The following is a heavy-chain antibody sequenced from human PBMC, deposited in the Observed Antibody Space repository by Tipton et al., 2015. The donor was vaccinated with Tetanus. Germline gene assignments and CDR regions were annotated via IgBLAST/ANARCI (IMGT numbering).Heavy chain of an antibody. Sequence: TLSLTCIVSGASARSTKYYWSWIRQPPGKGLEWIGYIYFNGTTKYNPSLESRVTISVDTSKKQFSLNLTSVTAADTAVYYCTRDAGDSGPWGQGPLVTVS. V-gene: IGHV4-61*01. CDR1: GASARSTKYY. J-gene: IGHJ5*02. D-gene: IGHD2-21*02. CDR2: IYFNGTT. CDR3: TRDAGDSGP.